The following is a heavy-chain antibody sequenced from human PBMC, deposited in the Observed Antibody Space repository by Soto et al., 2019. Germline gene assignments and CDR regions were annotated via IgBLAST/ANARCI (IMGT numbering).Heavy chain of an antibody. CDR1: GFSFTNAW. J-gene: IGHJ6*02. CDR2: IKSKADGGTT. CDR3: TDGMDV. V-gene: IGHV3-15*01. Sequence: EVQLVEAGGGLVKPGTSLRLSCAASGFSFTNAWMSWVRQAPGKGLEWVCRIKSKADGGTTNYATPVKGRFTISRDDSKNTRYMQMNSLKTEDSALYYCTDGMDVRGQGTTVTVSS.